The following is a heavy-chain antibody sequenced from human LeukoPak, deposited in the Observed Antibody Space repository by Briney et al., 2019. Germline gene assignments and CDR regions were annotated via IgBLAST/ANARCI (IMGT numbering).Heavy chain of an antibody. J-gene: IGHJ4*02. CDR3: ARDQLRGSYVDY. CDR1: GFTFSDYY. D-gene: IGHD1-26*01. Sequence: GGSLRLSCAASGFTFSDYYMSWIRQAPGKGLEWVSYISSSGSTIYYADSVKGRFTISRDNAKNSLYLQMNSLRAEDTAVYYRARDQLRGSYVDYWGQGTLVTVSS. V-gene: IGHV3-11*01. CDR2: ISSSGSTI.